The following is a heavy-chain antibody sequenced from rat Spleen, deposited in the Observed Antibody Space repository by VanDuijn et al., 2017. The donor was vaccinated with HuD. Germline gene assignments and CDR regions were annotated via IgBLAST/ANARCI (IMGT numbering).Heavy chain of an antibody. V-gene: IGHV5S10*01. Sequence: EVQLVESGGGLIQPGRSLKLSCAASGFTFSDYYMAWVRQAPTKGLEWVATISYDGSSTYYRDSVKGRFTISRDNAKRTLYLQMESLRSEDTATYYCATDLIYYYSGPLYWGQGVMVTVSS. J-gene: IGHJ2*01. CDR3: ATDLIYYYSGPLY. CDR1: GFTFSDYY. CDR2: ISYDGSST. D-gene: IGHD1-1*01.